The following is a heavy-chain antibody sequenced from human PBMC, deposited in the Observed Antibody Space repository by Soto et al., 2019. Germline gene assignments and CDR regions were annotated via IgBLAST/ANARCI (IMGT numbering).Heavy chain of an antibody. CDR1: GFNVRSYG. CDR2: ISYDGFNK. V-gene: IGHV3-30*03. CDR3: ARGQLPRSPFDY. D-gene: IGHD2-2*01. J-gene: IGHJ4*02. Sequence: GESLKISCEASGFNVRSYGMNWVRQAPGKGLEWVAVISYDGFNKYYADSVKGRFTISRDNSKNTLYLQMNSLRAEDTAVYYCARGQLPRSPFDYWGQGTLVTVSS.